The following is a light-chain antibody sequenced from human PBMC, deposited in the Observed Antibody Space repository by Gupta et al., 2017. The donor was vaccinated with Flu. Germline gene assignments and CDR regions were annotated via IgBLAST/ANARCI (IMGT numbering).Light chain of an antibody. V-gene: IGKV2-30*01. CDR2: MVS. J-gene: IGKJ2*01. CDR1: QSLLYIDGYSY. Sequence: VTPGQPASISCTSSQSLLYIDGYSYLYWFLQRPGQSPRRLIFMVSNRDSGVPDRFSGSMSGTDFTLKISRVEAEDVGVYYCMQALHSPHTFGQGTRLEIK. CDR3: MQALHSPHT.